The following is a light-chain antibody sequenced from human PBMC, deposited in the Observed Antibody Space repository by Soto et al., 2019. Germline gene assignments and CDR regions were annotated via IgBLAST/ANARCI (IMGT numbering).Light chain of an antibody. CDR3: QQYGSSPT. CDR2: GAS. CDR1: QSVSSSS. J-gene: IGKJ1*01. Sequence: EIVLTQSPGTLSLSPGERATLSCRASQSVSSSSLAWYQQKPGQAPRLLIYGASSRATGIPDRFSGCGSGTDFTLTISRLEPEDFAVYYCQQYGSSPTFGQGTKVDIK. V-gene: IGKV3-20*01.